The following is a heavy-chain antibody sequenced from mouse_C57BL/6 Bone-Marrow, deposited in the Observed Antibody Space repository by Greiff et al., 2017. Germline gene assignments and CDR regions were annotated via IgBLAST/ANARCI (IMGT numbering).Heavy chain of an antibody. CDR3: ARHYYGSSLDY. CDR1: GYTFTDYY. Sequence: VQLQQSGPELVKPGASVKISCKASGYTFTDYYMNWVKQSHGKSLEWIGDINPNNGGTSYNQKFKGKSTLTVDKSSSTAYMQLSSLTSEDSAVYYCARHYYGSSLDYWGQGTTLTVSS. J-gene: IGHJ2*01. V-gene: IGHV1-26*01. D-gene: IGHD1-1*01. CDR2: INPNNGGT.